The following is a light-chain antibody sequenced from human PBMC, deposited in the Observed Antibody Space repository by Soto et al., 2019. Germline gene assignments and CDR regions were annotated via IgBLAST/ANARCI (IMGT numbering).Light chain of an antibody. J-gene: IGKJ1*01. CDR1: QSIRNF. CDR3: QQSYSATRA. CDR2: AAS. V-gene: IGKV1-39*01. Sequence: DIQMTQSPSSLTASVGDRVTITCRASQSIRNFLNWYQQKPGKAPKLLIYAASNLKSGVPSRFTGSGSGTDFTLIISSLQPEDLATYYCQQSYSATRAFGQGTTVEI.